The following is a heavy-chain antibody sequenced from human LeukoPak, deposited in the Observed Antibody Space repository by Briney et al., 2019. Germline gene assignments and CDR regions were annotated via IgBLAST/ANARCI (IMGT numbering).Heavy chain of an antibody. CDR3: AAAVSSSWYSGIYYYYGMDV. V-gene: IGHV1-46*01. Sequence: GASVKVSCKASGYTFTSYYIHWVRLAPGQGLEWMGIINPSGGGTKYAQKFQGRVTITRDMSTSTAYMELSSLRSEDTAVYYCAAAVSSSWYSGIYYYYGMDVWGQGTTVTVSS. J-gene: IGHJ6*02. CDR2: INPSGGGT. D-gene: IGHD6-13*01. CDR1: GYTFTSYY.